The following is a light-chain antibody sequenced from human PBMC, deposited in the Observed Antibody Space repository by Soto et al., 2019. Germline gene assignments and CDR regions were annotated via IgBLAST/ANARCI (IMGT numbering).Light chain of an antibody. CDR2: GAT. Sequence: EIVLTQSPANLSVSPGERATLSCRASQSVRSNLAWYQQKPGQAPRLLIFGATTRATGIPARFRGSGSGTDFTLSISSLEPEDFAVYYCQQRTDRPPWTFGQGTKVDIK. CDR3: QQRTDRPPWT. J-gene: IGKJ1*01. CDR1: QSVRSN. V-gene: IGKV3-11*01.